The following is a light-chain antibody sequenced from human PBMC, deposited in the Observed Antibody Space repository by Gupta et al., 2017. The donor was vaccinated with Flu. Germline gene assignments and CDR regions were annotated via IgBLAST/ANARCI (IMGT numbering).Light chain of an antibody. V-gene: IGKV3-20*01. J-gene: IGKJ1*01. CDR2: GAF. CDR3: QQYGNSPPWT. Sequence: RATLSCRASQSVSSSYLAWYQQKLGQAPRLLIYGAFSRATGIPDRFSGSGSGTDFTLTISRLEPEDFAVYYCQQYGNSPPWTFGQGTKVEIK. CDR1: QSVSSSY.